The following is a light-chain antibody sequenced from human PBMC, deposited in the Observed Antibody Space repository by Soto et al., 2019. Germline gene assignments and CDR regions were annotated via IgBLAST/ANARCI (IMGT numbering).Light chain of an antibody. CDR1: QGIRND. Sequence: AIPMTQSPSSLSASVGDRVTITCRASQGIRNDLDWFQQKPGKAPKLLIYAASNLHSGVPARFSGSGSGTDFTLTICSLQPEDFATYYCLQKYFYPFTFGPGTKVDIK. CDR2: AAS. V-gene: IGKV1-6*01. J-gene: IGKJ3*01. CDR3: LQKYFYPFT.